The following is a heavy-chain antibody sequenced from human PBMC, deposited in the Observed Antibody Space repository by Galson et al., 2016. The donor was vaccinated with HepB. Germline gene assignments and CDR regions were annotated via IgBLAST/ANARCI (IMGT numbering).Heavy chain of an antibody. Sequence: TLSLTCAISGGSINSGTSSWSWIRQSPGKGLEWIGHIFPSGRSYYNPSLKSRVIISLDMSKNQFSLEMSSVTAADTAVYYCARDGGKLNGVRWFDPWGQGTLLIVSS. D-gene: IGHD3-10*01. CDR1: GGSINSGTSS. CDR3: ARDGGKLNGVRWFDP. CDR2: IFPSGRS. V-gene: IGHV4-30-2*06. J-gene: IGHJ5*02.